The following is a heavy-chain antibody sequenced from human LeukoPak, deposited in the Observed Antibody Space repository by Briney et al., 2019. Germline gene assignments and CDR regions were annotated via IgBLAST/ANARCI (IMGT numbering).Heavy chain of an antibody. CDR1: GFTFSSYA. CDR2: ISYDGSNK. D-gene: IGHD3-22*01. J-gene: IGHJ1*01. CDR3: ARDDSSGQYFQH. V-gene: IGHV3-30-3*01. Sequence: GGSLRLSCAASGFTFSSYAMSWVRQAPGKGLEWVAVISYDGSNKYYADSVKGRFTISRDNSKNTLYLQMNSLRAEDTAVYYCARDDSSGQYFQHWGQGTLVTVSS.